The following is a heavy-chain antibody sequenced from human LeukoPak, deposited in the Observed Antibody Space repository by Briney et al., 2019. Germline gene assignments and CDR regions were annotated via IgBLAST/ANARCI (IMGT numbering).Heavy chain of an antibody. V-gene: IGHV3-23*01. Sequence: GGSLRLSCAASGFTFCTYSMCWGRHAPGEGLEWVSAISGSYGSTYYADSVKGRFAISRDNSKNTLYLQMNSLRAEDTGLYYCGRAGYSSGVWDDLYYWGQGTLVTVSS. CDR1: GFTFCTYS. CDR3: GRAGYSSGVWDDLYY. D-gene: IGHD6-19*01. CDR2: ISGSYGST. J-gene: IGHJ4*02.